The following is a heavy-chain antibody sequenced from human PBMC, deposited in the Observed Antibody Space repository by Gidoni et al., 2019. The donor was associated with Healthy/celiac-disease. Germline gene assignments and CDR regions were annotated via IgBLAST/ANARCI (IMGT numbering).Heavy chain of an antibody. D-gene: IGHD3-3*01. J-gene: IGHJ6*03. V-gene: IGHV4-34*01. Sequence: QVQLQQWGAGLLKPSETLSLTCAVYGGSFSGYYWSCIRQPPGKGLEWIGEINHSGSTNYNPALKSRVTISVDTSKNQCSLKLSSVTAADTAVYYCARLRSGYYPPYYMDVWGKGTTVTVSS. CDR1: GGSFSGYY. CDR3: ARLRSGYYPPYYMDV. CDR2: INHSGST.